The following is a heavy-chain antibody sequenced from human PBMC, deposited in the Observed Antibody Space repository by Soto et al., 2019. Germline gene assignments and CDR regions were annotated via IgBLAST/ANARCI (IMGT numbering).Heavy chain of an antibody. J-gene: IGHJ6*02. V-gene: IGHV1-69*06. CDR2: IIPIFGTA. Sequence: QVQLVQSGAEVKKPGSSVKGSCKASGGTFSSYAISWVRQAPGQGLEWMGGIIPIFGTANYAQKFQGRVTITADKSTSTAYMELSNLRSEDTAVYYCARVTVVPDCSSTRCYAYYYGMDVWGQGTTVTVSS. CDR1: GGTFSSYA. CDR3: ARVTVVPDCSSTRCYAYYYGMDV. D-gene: IGHD2-2*01.